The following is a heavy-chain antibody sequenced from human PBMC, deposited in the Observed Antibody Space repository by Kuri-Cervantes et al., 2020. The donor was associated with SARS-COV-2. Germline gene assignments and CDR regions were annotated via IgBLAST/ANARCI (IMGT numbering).Heavy chain of an antibody. V-gene: IGHV3-30*04. J-gene: IGHJ4*02. D-gene: IGHD5-12*01. CDR1: GFTFSSYA. CDR3: ARDPDSGYDYASAFDY. Sequence: GESLKISCAASGFTFSSYAMHWVRQAPGKGLEWVAVISYDGSNKYYADSVKGRFTISRDNSKNTLYLQMNSLRAEDTAVYCCARDPDSGYDYASAFDYWGQGTLVTVSS. CDR2: ISYDGSNK.